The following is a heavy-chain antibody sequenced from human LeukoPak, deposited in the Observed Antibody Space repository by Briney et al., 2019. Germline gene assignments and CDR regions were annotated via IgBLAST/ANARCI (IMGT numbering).Heavy chain of an antibody. CDR3: AKDRSRGHYYYYMDV. J-gene: IGHJ6*03. Sequence: QPGGSLRLSCAASGFTFDDYAMHWVRQAPGKGLEWVSGLSWNSGSIGYADSVKGRFTISRDNAKTSLYLQMNSLRAEDMALYYCAKDRSRGHYYYYMDVWGKGTTVTVSS. CDR2: LSWNSGSI. CDR1: GFTFDDYA. D-gene: IGHD3-16*01. V-gene: IGHV3-9*03.